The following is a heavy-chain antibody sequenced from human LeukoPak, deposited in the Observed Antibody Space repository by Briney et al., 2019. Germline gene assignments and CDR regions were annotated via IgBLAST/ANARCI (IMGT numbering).Heavy chain of an antibody. CDR2: ISSSSSYI. CDR3: ARARRSGGITMIRGVKDRGWFDP. J-gene: IGHJ5*02. CDR1: GFTFSSYS. D-gene: IGHD3-10*01. Sequence: GGSLRLSCAASGFTFSSYSMNWVRQAPGKGLEWVSSISSSSSYIYYADSVKGRFTISRDNAKNSLYLQMNSLRAEDTAVYYCARARRSGGITMIRGVKDRGWFDPWGQGTLVTVSS. V-gene: IGHV3-21*01.